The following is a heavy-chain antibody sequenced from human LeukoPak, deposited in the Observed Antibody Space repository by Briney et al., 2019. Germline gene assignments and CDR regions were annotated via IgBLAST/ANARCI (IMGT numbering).Heavy chain of an antibody. CDR1: GGSISSSSYY. J-gene: IGHJ2*01. D-gene: IGHD2-21*02. CDR3: ARDRGYCGGDCYSHWYFDL. CDR2: IYYSGST. V-gene: IGHV4-39*07. Sequence: PSETLSLTCTVSGGSISSSSYYWGWIRQPPGKGLEWIGSIYYSGSTYYNPSLKRRVTISVDTSKNQFSLKLSSVTAADTAVYYCARDRGYCGGDCYSHWYFDLWGRGTLVTVSS.